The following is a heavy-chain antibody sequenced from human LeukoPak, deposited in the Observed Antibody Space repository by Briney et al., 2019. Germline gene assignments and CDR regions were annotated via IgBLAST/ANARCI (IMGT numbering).Heavy chain of an antibody. CDR1: GFTFTSYW. Sequence: GGSLRLSCAASGFTFTSYWMSWVRRAPGKGLEWVANIQQDGSEKYYVDSVKGRFTISRDNAKNSLYLQMNSLRVEDTAVYYCARGRRSDGSGPPYFDYWGQGTLVTVSS. V-gene: IGHV3-7*01. J-gene: IGHJ4*02. D-gene: IGHD6-19*01. CDR2: IQQDGSEK. CDR3: ARGRRSDGSGPPYFDY.